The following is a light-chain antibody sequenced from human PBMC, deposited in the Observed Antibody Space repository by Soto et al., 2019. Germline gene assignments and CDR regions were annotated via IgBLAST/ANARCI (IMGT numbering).Light chain of an antibody. CDR3: QQYYSTPYT. V-gene: IGKV4-1*01. J-gene: IGKJ2*01. Sequence: DIVMTQSPDSLAVSLGERATINCKSSQSVLYSSNNKNYLAWYQQKPGQTPKLLIYLASTRESGVPDRFSGSGSGTDFTLTINSLQAEDVAVYYCQQYYSTPYTFGQGTKLEIK. CDR1: QSVLYSSNNKNY. CDR2: LAS.